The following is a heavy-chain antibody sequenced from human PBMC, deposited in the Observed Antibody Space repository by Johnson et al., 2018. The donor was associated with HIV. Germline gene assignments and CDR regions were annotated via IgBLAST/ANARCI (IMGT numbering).Heavy chain of an antibody. V-gene: IGHV3-11*04. J-gene: IGHJ3*02. CDR1: GFTFSDYY. Sequence: QVQLVESGGDLVKPGGSLRLSCAASGFTFSDYYVTWIRQAPGKGLAWVSYISGSGRTLYYADSVKGRFIISRDNAKNSLYLQMNRLRAEDTAVYFCARENPEWGAFDIWGQGTVVTVSS. CDR3: ARENPEWGAFDI. D-gene: IGHD1-26*01. CDR2: ISGSGRTL.